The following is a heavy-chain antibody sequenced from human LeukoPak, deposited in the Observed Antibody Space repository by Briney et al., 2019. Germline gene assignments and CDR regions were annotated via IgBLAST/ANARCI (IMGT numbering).Heavy chain of an antibody. CDR1: GFTFSRYW. J-gene: IGHJ6*02. V-gene: IGHV4-39*01. Sequence: PGGSLRLSCAASGFTFSRYWMSWVRQPPGKGLEWIGSIYYSGNTYYNPSLKSRVTISVDTSKNQFSLKVSSVTAADTAVYYCARQDTVTYYYVMDVWGQGTTVTVSS. CDR2: IYYSGNT. CDR3: ARQDTVTYYYVMDV. D-gene: IGHD4-17*01.